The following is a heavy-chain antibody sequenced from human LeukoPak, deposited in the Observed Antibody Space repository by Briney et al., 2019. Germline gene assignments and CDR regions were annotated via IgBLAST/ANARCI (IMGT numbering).Heavy chain of an antibody. D-gene: IGHD5/OR15-5a*01. V-gene: IGHV3-11*06. Sequence: PGGSLRLSCAASGFTFSDYYMSWIRQAPGKGLEWVSYISSSSSYTNCADSVKGRFTISRDNAKNSLYLQMNSLRAEDTAVYYCARVLGLRGNYFDYWGQGTLVTVSS. CDR1: GFTFSDYY. CDR3: ARVLGLRGNYFDY. CDR2: ISSSSSYT. J-gene: IGHJ4*02.